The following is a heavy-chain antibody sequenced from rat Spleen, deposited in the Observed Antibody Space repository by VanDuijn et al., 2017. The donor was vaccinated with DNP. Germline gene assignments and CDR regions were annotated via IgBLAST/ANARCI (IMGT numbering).Heavy chain of an antibody. CDR2: ISPGGVNT. V-gene: IGHV5-25*01. Sequence: EVQQVESGGGLVQPGVSMKLSCADSGLTFRNYYIAWVRQAPTKGVEWVPAISPGGVNTYFHYSVKGRFTISRDDAKSTLYLQMKSLRSEDMATYYCARWYNSGYYFDYWGQGVMVTVSS. CDR1: GLTFRNYY. J-gene: IGHJ2*01. D-gene: IGHD4-3*01. CDR3: ARWYNSGYYFDY.